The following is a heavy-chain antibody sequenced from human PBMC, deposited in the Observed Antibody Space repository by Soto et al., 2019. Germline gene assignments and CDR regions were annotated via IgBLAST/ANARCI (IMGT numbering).Heavy chain of an antibody. CDR2: INHSGST. Sequence: SETLSLTCAVDGGSFSGYYWSWIRQPPGRGLEWVGEINHSGSTNYDPSLKSRVTISVDTSKNQFSLKLSSVTAADTAVYYCARTKKMPTIKGGFKPWGQGTLVTVSS. J-gene: IGHJ5*02. CDR3: ARTKKMPTIKGGFKP. CDR1: GGSFSGYY. V-gene: IGHV4-34*01. D-gene: IGHD3-16*01.